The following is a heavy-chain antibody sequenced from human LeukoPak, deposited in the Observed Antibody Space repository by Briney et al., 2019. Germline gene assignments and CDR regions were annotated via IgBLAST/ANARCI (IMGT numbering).Heavy chain of an antibody. V-gene: IGHV3-30-3*01. D-gene: IGHD1-7*01. CDR1: GFTFSSYA. CDR2: ISYDGSNK. J-gene: IGHJ5*02. CDR3: ARDRRDWNYLSRWFDP. Sequence: GRSLRLSCAASGFTFSSYAMHLVRQAPGKGLEWVAVISYDGSNKYYADSVKGRFTISRDNSKNTLYLQMNSLRAEDTAVYYCARDRRDWNYLSRWFDPWGQGTLVTVSS.